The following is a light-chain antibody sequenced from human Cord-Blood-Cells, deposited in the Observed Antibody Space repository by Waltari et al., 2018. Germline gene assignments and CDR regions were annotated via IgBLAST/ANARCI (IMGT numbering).Light chain of an antibody. V-gene: IGKV1-39*01. Sequence: DIQMTQSPSSLSASVGDRATISSRASQSISSYLNWYQHRPGKAPNLLIYAASSLQSGVPSRVSGSGSGTDFTLTISSLQPGDFATYDWQQSYSTPYTFGHGTKLEIK. CDR2: AAS. CDR1: QSISSY. CDR3: QQSYSTPYT. J-gene: IGKJ2*01.